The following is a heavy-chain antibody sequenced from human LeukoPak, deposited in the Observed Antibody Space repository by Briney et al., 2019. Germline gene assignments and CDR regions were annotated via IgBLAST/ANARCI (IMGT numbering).Heavy chain of an antibody. V-gene: IGHV3-23*01. CDR3: ARFRFGELLFPPQGP. D-gene: IGHD3-10*01. CDR2: ISGSGGGT. CDR1: GVTFRIYA. J-gene: IGHJ5*02. Sequence: GGSLRLSCAASGVTFRIYAMSWVRQAPGKGLEWVSTISGSGGGTYYADSVKGRFTISRDNSKNSLYLQMNSLRAEDTAVYYCARFRFGELLFPPQGPWGQGTLVTVSS.